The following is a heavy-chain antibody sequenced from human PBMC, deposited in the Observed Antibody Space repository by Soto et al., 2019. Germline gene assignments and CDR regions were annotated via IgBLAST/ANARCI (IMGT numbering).Heavy chain of an antibody. V-gene: IGHV3-23*01. Sequence: GGSLRLSCAASGFTFSSYAMSWVRQAPGKGLEWVSTLSGDSSDTYHADSVMGRFRVSRDNSKHTLFLQINGLRAEDRAVYYCARDRRVYYPFLTGYFQANYYAMDAWGLGTTVPVSS. CDR3: ARDRRVYYPFLTGYFQANYYAMDA. J-gene: IGHJ6*02. D-gene: IGHD3-9*01. CDR2: LSGDSSDT. CDR1: GFTFSSYA.